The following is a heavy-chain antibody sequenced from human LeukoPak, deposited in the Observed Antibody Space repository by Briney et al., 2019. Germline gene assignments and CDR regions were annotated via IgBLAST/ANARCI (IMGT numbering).Heavy chain of an antibody. D-gene: IGHD6-19*01. Sequence: GRSLRLSCAASGFTFSSYGMHWVRQAPGKGLEWVAVISHDGSDKYYADSVKGRFTISRDNSKNTLYLQMNSLRAEDTAVYSCAKDAFSSGWELFDYWGQGTLVTVSS. CDR2: ISHDGSDK. J-gene: IGHJ4*02. CDR3: AKDAFSSGWELFDY. CDR1: GFTFSSYG. V-gene: IGHV3-30*18.